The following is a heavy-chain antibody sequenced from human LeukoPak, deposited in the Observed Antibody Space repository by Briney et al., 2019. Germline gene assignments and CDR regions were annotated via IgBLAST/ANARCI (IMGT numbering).Heavy chain of an antibody. CDR3: AKAHCSGGSCYSCFDY. CDR1: GFTFTNHG. D-gene: IGHD2-15*01. Sequence: PGGSLRLSCAASGFTFTNHGMSWVRQALGKGLEWVSAITGSGDRTYYADSVKGRFTISRDNSKNSLYLQMNSLRTEDTALYYCAKAHCSGGSCYSCFDYWGQGTLVTVSS. J-gene: IGHJ4*02. CDR2: ITGSGDRT. V-gene: IGHV3-23*01.